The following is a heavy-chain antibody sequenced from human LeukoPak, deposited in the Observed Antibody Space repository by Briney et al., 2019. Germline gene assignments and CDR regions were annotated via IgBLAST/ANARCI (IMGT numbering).Heavy chain of an antibody. CDR3: AELGITMIGGV. CDR1: GFTFSSYA. Sequence: PGGSLRLSCAASGFTFSSYAMHWVRQAPGKGLEWVAVISYDGSNKYYADSVKGRFTISRDNAKNSLYLQMNSLGAEDTAVYYCAELGITMIGGVWGKGTTVTISS. D-gene: IGHD3-10*02. CDR2: ISYDGSNK. J-gene: IGHJ6*04. V-gene: IGHV3-30*04.